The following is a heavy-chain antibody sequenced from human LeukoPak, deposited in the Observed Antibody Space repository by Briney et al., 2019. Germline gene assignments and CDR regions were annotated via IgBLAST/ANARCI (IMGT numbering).Heavy chain of an antibody. J-gene: IGHJ4*02. CDR3: ASVQLGY. CDR2: IYYSGST. Sequence: SETLSLTCTVSGGSISSSSYYWGWIRQPPGKGLEWIGSIYYSGSTYYHPSLKSRVTISVDTSKNQFSLKLSSVTAADTAVYYCASVQLGYWGQGTLVTVSS. V-gene: IGHV4-39*01. CDR1: GGSISSSSYY. D-gene: IGHD1-1*01.